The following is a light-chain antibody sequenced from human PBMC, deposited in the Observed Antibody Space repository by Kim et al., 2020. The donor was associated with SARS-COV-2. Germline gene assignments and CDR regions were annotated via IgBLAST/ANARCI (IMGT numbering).Light chain of an antibody. CDR3: QQYYNWPPVT. CDR1: QSISNK. V-gene: IGKV3-15*01. J-gene: IGKJ4*01. CDR2: GAS. Sequence: SPGERVTLSCRASQSISNKLAWYQQKPGQAHRLLIYGASTRATGIPARFSGSGSGTEFTLDISSLQSEDFAVYYCQQYYNWPPVTFGGGTKVDIK.